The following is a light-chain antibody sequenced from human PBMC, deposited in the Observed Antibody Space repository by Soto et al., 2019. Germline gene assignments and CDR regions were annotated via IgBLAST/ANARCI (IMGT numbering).Light chain of an antibody. J-gene: IGKJ1*01. Sequence: ENVLTQSPCTLSLSPGERATLSCRASQSIGSSYLAWYQQKPGHAPRLIISGTSSRATGLPDRFSGSGSGTDFTLIISMLAHEYFALYYCQQFGSSRLTFGQGTKVEIK. CDR1: QSIGSSY. CDR3: QQFGSSRLT. V-gene: IGKV3-20*01. CDR2: GTS.